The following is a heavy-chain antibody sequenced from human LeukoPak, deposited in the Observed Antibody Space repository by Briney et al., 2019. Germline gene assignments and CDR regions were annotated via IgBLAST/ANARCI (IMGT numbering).Heavy chain of an antibody. Sequence: GGSLRLSCAASGFTFSSYGMSWVRQAPGKGLEWVANIKQDGSEKYYVDSVKGRFTISRDNAKNSLYLQMNSLRAEDTAVYYCARENDIAGGYDYWGQGTLVTVSS. J-gene: IGHJ4*02. CDR2: IKQDGSEK. V-gene: IGHV3-7*03. D-gene: IGHD3-22*01. CDR3: ARENDIAGGYDY. CDR1: GFTFSSYG.